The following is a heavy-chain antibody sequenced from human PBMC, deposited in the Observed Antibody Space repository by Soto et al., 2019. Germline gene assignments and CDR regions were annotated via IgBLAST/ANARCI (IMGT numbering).Heavy chain of an antibody. CDR3: ARYCSGGSCYGMDV. D-gene: IGHD2-15*01. J-gene: IGHJ6*02. CDR2: IYHSGST. Sequence: QLQLQESGSGLVKPSQTLSLTCAVSGGSISSGGYSWSWIRQPPGKAREWIGYIYHSGSTYYNPSLKSRVTISVDRSKNQFSLKLSSVTAAATAVYYCARYCSGGSCYGMDVWGQGTTVTVSS. CDR1: GGSISSGGYS. V-gene: IGHV4-30-2*01.